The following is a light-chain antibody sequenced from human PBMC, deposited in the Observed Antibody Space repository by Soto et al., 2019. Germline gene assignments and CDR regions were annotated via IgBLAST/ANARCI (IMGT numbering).Light chain of an antibody. Sequence: QSALTQPASVSGSPGQSITISCTGTSSDGGGYNYVSWYQQHPGKAPKLMIYDVSNRPSGVSNRFSGSKSGNTASLTISGLQAEDEADYYCSSYTSSNTHVVFGGGTKLTVL. J-gene: IGLJ2*01. CDR3: SSYTSSNTHVV. CDR2: DVS. V-gene: IGLV2-14*01. CDR1: SSDGGGYNY.